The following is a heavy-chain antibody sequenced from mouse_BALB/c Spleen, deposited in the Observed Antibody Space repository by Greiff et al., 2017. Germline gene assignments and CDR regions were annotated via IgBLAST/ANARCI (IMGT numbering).Heavy chain of an antibody. Sequence: QLKESGPGLVAPSQSLSITCTVSGFSLTGYGVNWVRQPPGKGLEWLGMIWGDGSTDYNSALKSRLSISKDNSKSQVFLKMNSLQTDDTARYYCARDALYGSSYDYAMDYWGQGTSVTVSS. J-gene: IGHJ4*01. D-gene: IGHD1-1*01. CDR2: IWGDGST. V-gene: IGHV2-6-7*01. CDR3: ARDALYGSSYDYAMDY. CDR1: GFSLTGYG.